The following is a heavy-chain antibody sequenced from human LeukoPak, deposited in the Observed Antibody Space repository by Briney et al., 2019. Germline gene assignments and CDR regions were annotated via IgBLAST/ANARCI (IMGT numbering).Heavy chain of an antibody. CDR3: AKGRYYYDSSGYYFDY. CDR1: GFTFSSYE. D-gene: IGHD3-22*01. V-gene: IGHV3-48*03. Sequence: PGGSLRLSCAASGFTFSSYEMNWVRQAPGKGLEWVSYISSSGSTIYYADSVKGRFTISRDNSKNTLYLQMNSLRAEDTAVYYCAKGRYYYDSSGYYFDYWGQGTLVTVSS. J-gene: IGHJ4*02. CDR2: ISSSGSTI.